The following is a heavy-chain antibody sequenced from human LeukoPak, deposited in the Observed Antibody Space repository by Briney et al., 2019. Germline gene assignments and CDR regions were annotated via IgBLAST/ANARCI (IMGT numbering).Heavy chain of an antibody. CDR1: GGSISSYY. CDR3: ARESLGIDY. J-gene: IGHJ4*02. D-gene: IGHD7-27*01. V-gene: IGHV4-59*01. Sequence: PSETLSLTCTVSGGSISSYYWSWIWQPPGKGLEWIGYIYYSGSTNYNPSLKSRVTISVDTSKNQFSLKLSSATAADTAVYYCARESLGIDYWGQGTLVTVSS. CDR2: IYYSGST.